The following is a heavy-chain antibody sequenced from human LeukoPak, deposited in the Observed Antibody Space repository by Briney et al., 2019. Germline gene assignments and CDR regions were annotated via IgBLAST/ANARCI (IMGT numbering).Heavy chain of an antibody. Sequence: ASVKVSCKASGYTFTGYYMHWVRQAPGQGLEWMGWINPNSGGTNYAQKFQGWVTMTRDTSISTAYMELSRLRSDDTAVYYCARDYGRPLYCSGGSCYSEDRAFDIWGQGTMVTVSS. CDR1: GYTFTGYY. CDR3: ARDYGRPLYCSGGSCYSEDRAFDI. V-gene: IGHV1-2*04. CDR2: INPNSGGT. D-gene: IGHD2-15*01. J-gene: IGHJ3*02.